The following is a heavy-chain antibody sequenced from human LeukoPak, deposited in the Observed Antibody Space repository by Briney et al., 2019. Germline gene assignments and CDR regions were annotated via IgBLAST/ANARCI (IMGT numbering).Heavy chain of an antibody. V-gene: IGHV3-23*01. Sequence: GALRLSCAASGFTFSSYAMSWVRQAPGKGLEWVSAIGGGGDSTYYADSVKGRFTISRDNSKNTLYLHMNSLRAEDTALYYCAKGYHLYDRAFDIWGQGTLVTVSS. CDR1: GFTFSSYA. CDR3: AKGYHLYDRAFDI. CDR2: IGGGGDST. J-gene: IGHJ3*02. D-gene: IGHD3-22*01.